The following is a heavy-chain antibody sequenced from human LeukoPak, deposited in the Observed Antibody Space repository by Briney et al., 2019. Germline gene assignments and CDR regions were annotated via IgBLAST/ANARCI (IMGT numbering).Heavy chain of an antibody. CDR2: IYYSGST. D-gene: IGHD6-19*01. J-gene: IGHJ4*02. Sequence: SQTLSLTCTVSGGSISSGDYYWSCIRQSPGKGLEWIGYIYYSGSTYYNPSLKSRVTISVDTSKNQFSLKLSSVTAADTAVYYCARVARGSGWFYFDYWGQGTLVTVSS. CDR1: GGSISSGDYY. V-gene: IGHV4-30-4*01. CDR3: ARVARGSGWFYFDY.